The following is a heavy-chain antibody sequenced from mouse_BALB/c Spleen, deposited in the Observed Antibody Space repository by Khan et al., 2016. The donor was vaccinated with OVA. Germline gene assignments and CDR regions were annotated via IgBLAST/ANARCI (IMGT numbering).Heavy chain of an antibody. D-gene: IGHD2-14*01. CDR2: IFPGDGST. Sequence: QVQLQQPGAELVKPGTSVKLSCKASGYTFTSYDINWVRQRPEQGLDWIGWIFPGDGSTKYNEKFKGKATLTTDKSSSTAYMQLSRLTSEDSAVHCCARGGYGGFAYWGQGTLVTVSA. CDR3: ARGGYGGFAY. V-gene: IGHV1-85*01. J-gene: IGHJ3*01. CDR1: GYTFTSYD.